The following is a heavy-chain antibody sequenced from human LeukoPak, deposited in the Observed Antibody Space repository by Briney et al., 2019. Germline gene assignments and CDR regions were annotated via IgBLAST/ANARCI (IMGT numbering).Heavy chain of an antibody. CDR2: INHSGST. D-gene: IGHD3-22*01. CDR1: GGSFSGYY. CDR3: ARTSIYYDSSGYRS. Sequence: PSETLSLTCAVYGGSFSGYYWSWIRQPPGKGLEWIGEINHSGSTNYNPSLKSRVTISVDTSKNQFSLKLSSVTAADTAVYYCARTSIYYDSSGYRSWGQGTLVTVSP. V-gene: IGHV4-34*01. J-gene: IGHJ5*02.